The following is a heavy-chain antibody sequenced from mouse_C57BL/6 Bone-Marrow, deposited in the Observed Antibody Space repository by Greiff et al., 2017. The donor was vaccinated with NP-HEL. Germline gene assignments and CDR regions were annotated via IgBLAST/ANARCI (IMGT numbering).Heavy chain of an antibody. CDR2: INPSNGGT. J-gene: IGHJ3*01. Sequence: VQLQQSGTELVKPGASVKLSCKASGYTFTSYWMHWVKQRPGQGLEWIGNINPSNGGTNYNEKFKSKATLTVDKSSSTAYMQLSSLTSEDSAVYYCASCDGYYEGFAYWGQGTLVTVSA. CDR1: GYTFTSYW. CDR3: ASCDGYYEGFAY. V-gene: IGHV1-53*01. D-gene: IGHD2-3*01.